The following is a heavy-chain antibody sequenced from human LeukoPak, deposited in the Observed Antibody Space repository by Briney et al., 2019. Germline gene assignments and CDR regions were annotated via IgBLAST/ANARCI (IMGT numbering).Heavy chain of an antibody. V-gene: IGHV5-51*01. J-gene: IGHJ4*02. CDR2: IYLDDSDT. D-gene: IGHD6-19*01. CDR3: ARRPSGAFDF. Sequence: GESLKISCKGSGYNFTNYWIAWVRQMPGKGLEFIGIIYLDDSDTRYSPSFQGHVTISADKSINTAYPQWNSLKASDTAIYYCARRPSGAFDFWGQGTLVTVSS. CDR1: GYNFTNYW.